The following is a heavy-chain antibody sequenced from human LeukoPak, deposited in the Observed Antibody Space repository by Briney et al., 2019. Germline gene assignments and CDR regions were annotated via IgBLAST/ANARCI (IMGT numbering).Heavy chain of an antibody. CDR3: AKEGAVAAFDI. V-gene: IGHV3-66*01. Sequence: PGGSLRLSCAASGFTVSSNYMSWVRQAPGKGLEWVSVIYSGGSTYYADSVKGRFTISRDNSKNTLYLQMNSLRAEDTAVYYCAKEGAVAAFDIWGQGTMVTVSS. J-gene: IGHJ3*02. CDR1: GFTVSSNY. CDR2: IYSGGST. D-gene: IGHD6-19*01.